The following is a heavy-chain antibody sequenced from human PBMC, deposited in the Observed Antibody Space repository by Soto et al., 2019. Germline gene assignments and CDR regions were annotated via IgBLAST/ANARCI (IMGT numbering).Heavy chain of an antibody. CDR2: IYSGGST. CDR3: AGRVGATNYGMDV. CDR1: EFTVSSNY. Sequence: QPEGTLRHSCAPSEFTVSSNYLNCTRQAPGKGLECVSTIYSGGSTYYAGSVKGRFTISRDNSKNTLYLQMNNLRAEDTAVYYCAGRVGATNYGMDVWGQGTTVTVSS. D-gene: IGHD1-26*01. V-gene: IGHV3-53*01. J-gene: IGHJ6*02.